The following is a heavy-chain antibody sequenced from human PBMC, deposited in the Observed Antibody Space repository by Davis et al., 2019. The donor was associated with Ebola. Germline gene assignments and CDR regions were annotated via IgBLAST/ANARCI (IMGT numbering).Heavy chain of an antibody. Sequence: PSETLSLTCTVSGVSIRSGEYYWSWIRQHPGKGLEWIGHIFYSGTTYYNPSLKSRITISLDTSKNQFSLKLTSVTAADTAVYYCARGHFYDSRGYFTWGQGTPVTVSS. CDR2: IFYSGTT. CDR1: GVSIRSGEYY. D-gene: IGHD3-22*01. V-gene: IGHV4-30-4*08. CDR3: ARGHFYDSRGYFT. J-gene: IGHJ5*02.